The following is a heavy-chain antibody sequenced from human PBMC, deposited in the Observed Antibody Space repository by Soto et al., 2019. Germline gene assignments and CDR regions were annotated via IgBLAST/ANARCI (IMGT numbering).Heavy chain of an antibody. CDR1: EFTFSNYN. CDR3: AREPPTQKPIFFFGALVTYALYS. V-gene: IGHV3-48*02. Sequence: GGSLRLSCTASEFTFSNYNMNWVRQAPGKGLEWVSYISSSSSTMYYADSVKGRFTISRDNAKNSLYLQMSSLRDEDTAVYYCAREPPTQKPIFFFGALVTYALYSWAQGATVPVSS. J-gene: IGHJ6*02. CDR2: ISSSSSTM. D-gene: IGHD3-3*01.